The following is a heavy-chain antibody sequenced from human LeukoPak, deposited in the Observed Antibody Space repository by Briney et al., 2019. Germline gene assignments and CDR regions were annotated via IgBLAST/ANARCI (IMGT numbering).Heavy chain of an antibody. D-gene: IGHD3-16*02. CDR1: GGSFSGYY. CDR3: AIGYTAMDAFDI. V-gene: IGHV4-34*01. CDR2: INHSGST. J-gene: IGHJ3*02. Sequence: PSETLSLTCAVYGGSFSGYYWSWIRQPPGKGLEWIGEINHSGSTNYNPSLKSRVTISVDTSKNQFSLKLSSVTAADTAVYYCAIGYTAMDAFDIWGQGTMVTVSS.